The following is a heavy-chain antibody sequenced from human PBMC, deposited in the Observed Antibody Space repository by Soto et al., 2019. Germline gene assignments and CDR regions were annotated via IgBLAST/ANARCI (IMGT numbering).Heavy chain of an antibody. CDR2: ISGSGGSS. Sequence: EVQLLESGGGLVQPGGSLRLSCAASGFTFSSDAMSWVRQVPGKGLEWVAVISGSGGSSYYAESVKGRFTISRDNSNNSLYLQMNTRTAEDTAVYWCAKGRGRRFLELLVYVYWGQGDLLTVSS. D-gene: IGHD3-3*01. CDR1: GFTFSSDA. V-gene: IGHV3-23*01. J-gene: IGHJ4*02. CDR3: AKGRGRRFLELLVYVY.